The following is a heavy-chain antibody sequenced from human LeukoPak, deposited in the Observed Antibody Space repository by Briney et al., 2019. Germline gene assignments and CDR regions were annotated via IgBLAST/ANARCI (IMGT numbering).Heavy chain of an antibody. CDR3: ARGGGDGYNFGGFDY. CDR1: GYTFTSYG. V-gene: IGHV1-18*01. D-gene: IGHD5-24*01. J-gene: IGHJ4*02. Sequence: GASVKVSCKASGYTFTSYGISWVRQAPGQGLEWMGWISAYNGNTDYAQKLQGRVTMTTDTSTSTAYMELRSLRSDDTAVYYCARGGGDGYNFGGFDYWGQGTLVTVSS. CDR2: ISAYNGNT.